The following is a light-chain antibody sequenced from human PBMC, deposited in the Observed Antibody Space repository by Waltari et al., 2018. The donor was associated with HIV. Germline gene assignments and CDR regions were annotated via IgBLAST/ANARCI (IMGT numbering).Light chain of an antibody. Sequence: SYDLTQPPSMTVSPGQTARIPCSGAALTKNYTYWYQHKSGLAPVLVIYGDNKRFSVIPERFSGSSSGTMATLTITGAHVEDEGDYYCYSTDSSGNPVFGGGTRLTVL. CDR3: YSTDSSGNPV. CDR2: GDN. CDR1: ALTKNY. J-gene: IGLJ2*01. V-gene: IGLV3-10*01.